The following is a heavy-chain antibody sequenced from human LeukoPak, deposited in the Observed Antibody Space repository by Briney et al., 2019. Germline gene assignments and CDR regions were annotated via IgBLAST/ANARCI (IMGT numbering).Heavy chain of an antibody. J-gene: IGHJ4*02. CDR2: INHSGNT. D-gene: IGHD3-10*01. CDR3: ARGRRVRGVIFDY. Sequence: PSETLSLTCAVYGGSFSGYYWSWIRQPPGKGLEWIGEINHSGNTNYNPSLKSQVTISVDTSKNKFSLKLSSVTAADAAVYDCARGRRVRGVIFDYWGQGTLVTVSS. V-gene: IGHV4-34*01. CDR1: GGSFSGYY.